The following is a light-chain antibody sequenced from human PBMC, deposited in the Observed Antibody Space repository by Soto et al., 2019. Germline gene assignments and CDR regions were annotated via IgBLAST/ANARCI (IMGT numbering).Light chain of an antibody. V-gene: IGKV1-5*03. CDR3: QHYNSYSEA. CDR2: KAS. CDR1: QTISSW. J-gene: IGKJ1*01. Sequence: DIQMTQSPSTLSGSVGDRVTITCRASQTISSWLAWYQQKPGKAPKLLIYKASTLKSGVPSRFSGSGSGTDFTLTINSLQPDDFATYYCQHYNSYSEAFGQGTNVELK.